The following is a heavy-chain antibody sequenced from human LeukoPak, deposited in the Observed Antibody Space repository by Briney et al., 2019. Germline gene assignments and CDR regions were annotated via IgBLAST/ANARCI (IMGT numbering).Heavy chain of an antibody. CDR3: ARSMIFPPDSFDY. CDR1: GFTFSSYW. CDR2: ISSDGSST. D-gene: IGHD3-22*01. V-gene: IGHV3-74*01. Sequence: GGSLRLSCAASGFTFSSYWMHWVRQAPGKGLVWVSRISSDGSSTSYADSVKGRFTISRDNAKNTLYLQMNSLRAEDTAVYYCARSMIFPPDSFDYWGQGILVTVSS. J-gene: IGHJ4*02.